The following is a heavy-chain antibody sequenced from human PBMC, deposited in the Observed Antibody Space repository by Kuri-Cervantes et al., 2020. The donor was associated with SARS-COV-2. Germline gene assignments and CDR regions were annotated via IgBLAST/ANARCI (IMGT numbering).Heavy chain of an antibody. J-gene: IGHJ2*01. Sequence: SETLSLTCTVSGGSISSYYWSWIRQPPGKGLEWIGYIYYSGSTNYNPSLKSRVTISVDTSKNQFPLKLSSVTAAGTAVYYCARYGDIVVVPAASYWYFDLWGRGTLVTVSS. V-gene: IGHV4-59*12. CDR1: GGSISSYY. CDR2: IYYSGST. D-gene: IGHD2-2*01. CDR3: ARYGDIVVVPAASYWYFDL.